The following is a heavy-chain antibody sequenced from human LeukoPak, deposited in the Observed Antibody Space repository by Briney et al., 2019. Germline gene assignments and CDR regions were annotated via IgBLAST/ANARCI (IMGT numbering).Heavy chain of an antibody. CDR1: GFTFSSYA. V-gene: IGHV3-23*01. D-gene: IGHD1-26*01. J-gene: IGHJ4*02. Sequence: GGSLRLSCAASGFTFSSYAMSWVRQAPGKGLEWVSAISSTGGTTYYADSVKGHFTISRDNSKNTVYLQMNSLSAEDTAVYYCAKDISIVGAFDYWGQGTLVTVSS. CDR2: ISSTGGTT. CDR3: AKDISIVGAFDY.